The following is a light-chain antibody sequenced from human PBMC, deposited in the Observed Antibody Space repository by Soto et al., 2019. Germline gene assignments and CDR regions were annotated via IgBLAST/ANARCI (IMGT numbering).Light chain of an antibody. V-gene: IGLV2-14*01. Sequence: QSALTQPASVSGSPGQSITISCTGTSSDIGAYTSVSWYQHHPDKAPKVMIYEVSKRPSGVSTRFSGSKSGNTASLTISGLQAEDEAHYYCDSYTSSRAYVFGIGTKVTVL. CDR1: SSDIGAYTS. CDR3: DSYTSSRAYV. CDR2: EVS. J-gene: IGLJ1*01.